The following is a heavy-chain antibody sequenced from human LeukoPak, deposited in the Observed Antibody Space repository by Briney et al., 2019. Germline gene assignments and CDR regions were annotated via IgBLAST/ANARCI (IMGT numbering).Heavy chain of an antibody. J-gene: IGHJ6*02. CDR1: GGTFSSYA. Sequence: GASVKVSCKASGGTFSSYAISWVRQAPGQGLEWMGGIIPIFGTANYAQKFQGRVTITADESTSTAYMELGSLRSEDTAVYYCARVSYDSPGLYGMDVWGQGTTVTVSS. D-gene: IGHD5-12*01. CDR2: IIPIFGTA. CDR3: ARVSYDSPGLYGMDV. V-gene: IGHV1-69*13.